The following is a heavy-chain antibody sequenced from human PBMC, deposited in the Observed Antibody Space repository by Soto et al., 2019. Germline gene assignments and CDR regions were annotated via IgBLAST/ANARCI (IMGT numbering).Heavy chain of an antibody. CDR3: ARGGPYGDDTNWFDP. D-gene: IGHD4-17*01. V-gene: IGHV3-33*01. J-gene: IGHJ5*02. CDR1: GFTFSSYG. Sequence: GGSLRLSCAASGFTFSSYGMHWVRQAPGKGLEWVAVIWYDGSNKYYADSVKGRFTISRDNSKNTLYLQMNSLRAEYTSVYYCARGGPYGDDTNWFDPWGQGTLVTVSS. CDR2: IWYDGSNK.